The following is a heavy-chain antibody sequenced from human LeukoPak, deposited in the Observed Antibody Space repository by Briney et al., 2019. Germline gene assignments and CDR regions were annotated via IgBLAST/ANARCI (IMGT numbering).Heavy chain of an antibody. CDR3: ARGKGLYCSSTSCYRNFDY. V-gene: IGHV1-2*02. CDR1: GYTFTSYG. J-gene: IGHJ4*02. CDR2: INPNSGGT. D-gene: IGHD2-2*01. Sequence: GASVKVSCKASGYTFTSYGISWVRQAPGQGLEWMGWINPNSGGTNYAQKFQGRVTMTRDTSISTAYMELSRLRSDDTAVYYCARGKGLYCSSTSCYRNFDYWGQGTLVTVSS.